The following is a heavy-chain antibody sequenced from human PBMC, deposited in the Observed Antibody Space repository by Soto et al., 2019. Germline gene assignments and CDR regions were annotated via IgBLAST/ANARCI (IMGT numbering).Heavy chain of an antibody. CDR1: GYTFTSYY. CDR2: INPSGGSA. J-gene: IGHJ4*02. Sequence: QVQLVQSGAEVKKPGASVKVSCKASGYTFTSYYMHWVRQAPGEGLEWMGIINPSGGSANYAQKFQGRVTMTRDTSTSTVYLELSTLRSEDTAVYYCARTMTTVTWLFDYWGQGTLVTVSS. V-gene: IGHV1-46*01. CDR3: ARTMTTVTWLFDY. D-gene: IGHD4-17*01.